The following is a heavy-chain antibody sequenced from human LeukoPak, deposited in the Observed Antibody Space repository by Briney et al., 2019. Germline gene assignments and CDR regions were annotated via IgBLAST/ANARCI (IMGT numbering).Heavy chain of an antibody. CDR3: ARMDYYYYYGMDV. V-gene: IGHV3-21*01. Sequence: GGSLRLSCAASGFTLSSYSMNWVRQAPGKGLEWVSSISSSSSYIYYADSVKGRFTTSRDNAKNSLYLQMNSLRAEDTAVYYCARMDYYYYYGMDVWGQGTTVTVSS. CDR1: GFTLSSYS. J-gene: IGHJ6*02. D-gene: IGHD3/OR15-3a*01. CDR2: ISSSSSYI.